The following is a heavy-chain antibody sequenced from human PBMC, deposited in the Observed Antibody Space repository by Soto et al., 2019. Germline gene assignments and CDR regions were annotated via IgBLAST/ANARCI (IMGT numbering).Heavy chain of an antibody. Sequence: SETLSLTCTVSGGSISRSTYYWGWLRQPPGKGLEWIGSIYSSGSTYYHPSLKSRVTISVDTSKNQFFLKLSSVTASDTAVYYCATPVTSGYQALEVWGQGTMVTVSS. CDR1: GGSISRSTYY. CDR3: ATPVTSGYQALEV. D-gene: IGHD3-22*01. V-gene: IGHV4-39*01. CDR2: IYSSGST. J-gene: IGHJ3*01.